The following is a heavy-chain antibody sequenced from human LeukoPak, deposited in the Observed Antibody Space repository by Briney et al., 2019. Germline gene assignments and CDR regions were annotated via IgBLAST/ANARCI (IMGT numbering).Heavy chain of an antibody. D-gene: IGHD1-26*01. Sequence: ASVKVSCKASGYSFIRYHIHWVRQAPGQGLEWMGVLKLYDGSISHAQKFQGRVTMTSDTSTSTVYMELSSLRSEDTAVYFCARDGGNFSYNIDVWGQGTTVTVSS. CDR3: ARDGGNFSYNIDV. J-gene: IGHJ6*02. V-gene: IGHV1-46*01. CDR2: LKLYDGSI. CDR1: GYSFIRYH.